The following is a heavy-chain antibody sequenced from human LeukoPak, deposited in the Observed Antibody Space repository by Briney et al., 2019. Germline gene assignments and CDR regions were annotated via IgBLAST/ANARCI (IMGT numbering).Heavy chain of an antibody. D-gene: IGHD6-6*01. CDR1: GGSFSGYY. Sequence: SETLSLTCAVYGGSFSGYYWSWIRQPPGKGLEWIGEINHSGSTNYNPSLKSRVTISVDTSKNQFSLKLSSVTAADTAVYYCARPRIAACSSARGFQHWGQGTLVTVSS. CDR2: INHSGST. CDR3: ARPRIAACSSARGFQH. V-gene: IGHV4-34*01. J-gene: IGHJ1*01.